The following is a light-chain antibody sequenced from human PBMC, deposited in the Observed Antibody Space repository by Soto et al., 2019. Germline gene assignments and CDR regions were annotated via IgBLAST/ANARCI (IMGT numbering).Light chain of an antibody. V-gene: IGKV3-11*01. CDR2: DAS. CDR1: QSVGSY. CDR3: QQYNNWPRT. J-gene: IGKJ1*01. Sequence: EIVLTQSPATLSLSPGEGATLSCRASQSVGSYLAWYQQRPGQAPRLLIYDASNRATGIPARFSGSGSGTDFTLTIGSLEPEDFAVYYCQQYNNWPRTFGQGTKVDIK.